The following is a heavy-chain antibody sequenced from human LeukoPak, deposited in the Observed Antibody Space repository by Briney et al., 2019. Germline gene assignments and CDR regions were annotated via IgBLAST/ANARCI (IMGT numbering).Heavy chain of an antibody. J-gene: IGHJ5*02. CDR3: ARDLDWGAFDA. D-gene: IGHD3-9*01. Sequence: GGSLRLSCAASGFTFSSYGMHWVRQAPGKGLEWVAVISYDGSNKYYADSVKGRFTISRDNSKNTVSLQMNSLRAEDTALYYCARDLDWGAFDAWGQGTLATVSS. V-gene: IGHV3-30*03. CDR2: ISYDGSNK. CDR1: GFTFSSYG.